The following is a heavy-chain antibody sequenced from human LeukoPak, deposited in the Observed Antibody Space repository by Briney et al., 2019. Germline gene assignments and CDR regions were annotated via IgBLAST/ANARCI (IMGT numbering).Heavy chain of an antibody. CDR3: AREAVRGVIMYYFDY. V-gene: IGHV4-59*01. D-gene: IGHD3-10*01. Sequence: SETLSLTCTVSGGSISSYYWSWIRQPPGKGLEWIGYIYYSGSTNYNPSLKSRVTISVDTSKNQFSLKLSSVTAADTAVYYCAREAVRGVIMYYFDYWGQGTLVTVSS. J-gene: IGHJ4*02. CDR1: GGSISSYY. CDR2: IYYSGST.